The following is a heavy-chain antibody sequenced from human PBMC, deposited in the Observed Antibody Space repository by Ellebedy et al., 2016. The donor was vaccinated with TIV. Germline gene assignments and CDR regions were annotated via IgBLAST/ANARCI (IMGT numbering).Heavy chain of an antibody. V-gene: IGHV1-8*01. CDR2: MNPNSGNT. CDR1: GYTFTSYD. J-gene: IGHJ3*02. Sequence: AASVKVSCKASGYTFTSYDINWVRQATGQGLEWMGWMNPNSGNTGYAQKFQGRVTMTRNTSISTAYMELSRLRSEETAVYYWGRGGGAGTWDGQGMDDAFDIWGQGTMVTVSS. D-gene: IGHD1-1*01. CDR3: GRGGGAGTWDGQGMDDAFDI.